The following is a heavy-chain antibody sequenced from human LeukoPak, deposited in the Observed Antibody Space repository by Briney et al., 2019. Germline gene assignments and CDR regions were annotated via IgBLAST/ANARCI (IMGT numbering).Heavy chain of an antibody. Sequence: GRSLRLSCAASGFTFDNYAMHWVRQAPGKGLEWVSGISWNSGSIGYADSVKGRFTISRDNPKNSLYLQMNSLRAEDTAFYYCAKDIPGGATSAFDIWGQGTMVTVSS. V-gene: IGHV3-9*01. D-gene: IGHD1-26*01. CDR2: ISWNSGSI. CDR1: GFTFDNYA. J-gene: IGHJ3*02. CDR3: AKDIPGGATSAFDI.